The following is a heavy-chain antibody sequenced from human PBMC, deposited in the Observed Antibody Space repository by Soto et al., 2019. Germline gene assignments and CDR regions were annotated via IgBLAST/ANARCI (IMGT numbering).Heavy chain of an antibody. CDR1: GFTVSSNY. Sequence: GGSLRLSSAASGFTVSSNYMSWVRQAPGKGLEWVSVIYSGGSTYYADSVKGRFTISRDNSKNTLYLQMNSLRAEDTAVYYCARDNDGAQFASSYNDLWGQGTLVTVSS. CDR3: ARDNDGAQFASSYNDL. J-gene: IGHJ5*02. V-gene: IGHV3-66*01. D-gene: IGHD6-6*01. CDR2: IYSGGST.